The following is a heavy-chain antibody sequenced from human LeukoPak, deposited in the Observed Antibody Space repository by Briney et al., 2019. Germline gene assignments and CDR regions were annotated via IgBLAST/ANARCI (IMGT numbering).Heavy chain of an antibody. Sequence: GGSLRLSCAASGFTLSSYGMYWVRQAPGKGLEWVAFIRHDGSNKYHADSVKGRFTISRDNSKNTLYLQMNSLKTEDTAVYYCARDDILTGYIYYYGMDVWGQGTTVTVSS. CDR3: ARDDILTGYIYYYGMDV. CDR1: GFTLSSYG. J-gene: IGHJ6*02. D-gene: IGHD3-9*01. CDR2: IRHDGSNK. V-gene: IGHV3-30*02.